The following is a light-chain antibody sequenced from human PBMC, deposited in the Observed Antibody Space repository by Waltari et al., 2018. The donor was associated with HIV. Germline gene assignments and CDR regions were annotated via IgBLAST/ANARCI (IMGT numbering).Light chain of an antibody. CDR1: YIGSKS. J-gene: IGLJ2*01. CDR2: NDS. CDR3: QVWYTSTDHGVV. V-gene: IGLV3-21*02. Sequence: SYVLAQPPSVSVAPGQTPRITCGGNYIGSKSVHWYQQKPGQDPVLVVYNDSDRPSGIPERFSGSNSGNTATLTISRVEAGDEADYYCQVWYTSTDHGVVFGGGTKLTVL.